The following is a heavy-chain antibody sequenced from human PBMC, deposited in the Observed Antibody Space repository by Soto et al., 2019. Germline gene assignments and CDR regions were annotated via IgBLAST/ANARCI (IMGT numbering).Heavy chain of an antibody. CDR1: GFTFSSYA. Sequence: PGGSLRLSCAASGFTFSSYAMHWVRQAPGKGLEWVAVISYDGSNKYYADSVKGRFTISRDNSKNTLYLEMNSLRPEDTAVYYCASRVPEGPYGAPYLQHWGQGTLVTV. J-gene: IGHJ1*01. D-gene: IGHD3-16*01. CDR3: ASRVPEGPYGAPYLQH. CDR2: ISYDGSNK. V-gene: IGHV3-30-3*01.